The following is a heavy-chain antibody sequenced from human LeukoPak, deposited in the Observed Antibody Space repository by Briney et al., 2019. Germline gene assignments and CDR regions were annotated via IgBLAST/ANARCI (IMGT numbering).Heavy chain of an antibody. J-gene: IGHJ4*02. V-gene: IGHV4-61*02. Sequence: SETLSLTCTVSGGSISSGSYYWSWIRQPAGKGLEWIGRIHTSGSTNYNPSLKSRVTMSVDTSKNQFSLKLSSVTAADTAVYYCARDTYNYGSSAYYFDYWGQGTLVTVSS. D-gene: IGHD3-10*01. CDR3: ARDTYNYGSSAYYFDY. CDR2: IHTSGST. CDR1: GGSISSGSYY.